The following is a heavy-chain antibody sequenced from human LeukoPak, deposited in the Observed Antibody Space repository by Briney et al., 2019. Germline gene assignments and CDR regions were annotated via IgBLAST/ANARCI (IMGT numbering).Heavy chain of an antibody. CDR1: GGTFSSYA. CDR2: IIPIFGTA. Sequence: ASVKVSCKASGGTFSSYAISWVRQAPGQGREWMGRIIPIFGTANYAQKFQGRVTITADKSTSTAYMELSSLRSEDTAVYYCARDPDVVVVAATDHFDYWGQGTLVTVSS. V-gene: IGHV1-69*06. CDR3: ARDPDVVVVAATDHFDY. D-gene: IGHD2-15*01. J-gene: IGHJ4*02.